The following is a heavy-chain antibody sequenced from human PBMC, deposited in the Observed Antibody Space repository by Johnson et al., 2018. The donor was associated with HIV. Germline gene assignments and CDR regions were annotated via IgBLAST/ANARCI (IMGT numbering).Heavy chain of an antibody. J-gene: IGHJ3*02. CDR2: MSYDGSNK. Sequence: QVHLVESGGGLIQPGGSLRLSCAASGFTFSSYAMHWVRQAPGKGLEWVAVMSYDGSNKYYADSVKGRFTISRDSSKNTLYLQMNSLRPEDTAVYYCAKDRNWGRLFDGFDIWGRGTMVTVSS. CDR1: GFTFSSYA. CDR3: AKDRNWGRLFDGFDI. V-gene: IGHV3-30*04. D-gene: IGHD7-27*01.